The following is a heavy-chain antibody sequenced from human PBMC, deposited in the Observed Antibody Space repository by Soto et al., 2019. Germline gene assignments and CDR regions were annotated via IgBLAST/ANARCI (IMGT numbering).Heavy chain of an antibody. CDR1: GGSISSGDYY. D-gene: IGHD2-2*01. CDR3: AGLGEYYQSLDP. CDR2: IYYSGST. Sequence: PSETLSLTCTVSGGSISSGDYYWSWIRQPPGKGLEWIGYIYYSGSTYYNPSLKSRVTISVDTSKNQFSLRLSSVTAADTAVYYCAGLGEYYQSLDPWGPGTLVTVSS. V-gene: IGHV4-30-4*01. J-gene: IGHJ5*02.